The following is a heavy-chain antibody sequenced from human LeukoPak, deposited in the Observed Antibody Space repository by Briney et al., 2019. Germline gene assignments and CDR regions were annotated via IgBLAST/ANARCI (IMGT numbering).Heavy chain of an antibody. Sequence: GGSLRLSCAASGFTFSSYEMNWVRQAPGKGLVWVSRINSDGSSTTYADSVKGRFTISRDNAKNTVYLQMDSLRAEDTALYYCARRSMVRGTNWFDPWGQGTLVTVSS. CDR3: ARRSMVRGTNWFDP. V-gene: IGHV3-74*01. D-gene: IGHD3-10*01. J-gene: IGHJ5*02. CDR2: INSDGSST. CDR1: GFTFSSYE.